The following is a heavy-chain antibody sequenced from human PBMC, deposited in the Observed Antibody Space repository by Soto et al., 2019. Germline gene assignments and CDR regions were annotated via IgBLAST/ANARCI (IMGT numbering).Heavy chain of an antibody. J-gene: IGHJ5*01. D-gene: IGHD3-16*02. V-gene: IGHV4-39*01. CDR2: IYYSGRT. CDR1: GGSISRSSYF. CDR3: ARSPRSDELSLFDF. Sequence: XGTLSLTCSVSGGSISRSSYFGTWIRQPPGKGLEYIGSIYYSGRTHHNPSLESRVTMSVDTSKNQFSLKLASVTAADTAVYYCARSPRSDELSLFDFWGQGTLVTVSS.